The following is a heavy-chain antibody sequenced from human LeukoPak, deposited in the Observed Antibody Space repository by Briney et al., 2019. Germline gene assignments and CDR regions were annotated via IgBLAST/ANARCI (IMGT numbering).Heavy chain of an antibody. D-gene: IGHD5-12*01. V-gene: IGHV4-38-2*02. CDR3: ASVATTAAFDI. Sequence: PSETLSLTCTVSGYSISSGYYWGWIRQPPGKGLEWIGSIYHSGSTYYNPSLKSRVTISVDTPKNQFSLKLSSVTAADTAVYYCASVATTAAFDIWGQGTMVTVSS. CDR2: IYHSGST. CDR1: GYSISSGYY. J-gene: IGHJ3*02.